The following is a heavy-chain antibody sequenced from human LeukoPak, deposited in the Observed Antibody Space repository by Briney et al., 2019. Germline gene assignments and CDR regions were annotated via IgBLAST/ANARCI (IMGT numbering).Heavy chain of an antibody. V-gene: IGHV4-39*07. CDR1: GGSISSGGYY. J-gene: IGHJ4*02. D-gene: IGHD3-10*01. CDR3: ARTAAMPRLLWFGELDY. Sequence: PSETLSLTCTVSGGSISSGGYYWSWIRQPPGKGLEWIGEINHSGSTNYNPSLKSRVTISVDTSKNQFSLKLSSVTAADTAVYYCARTAAMPRLLWFGELDYWGQGTLVTVSS. CDR2: INHSGST.